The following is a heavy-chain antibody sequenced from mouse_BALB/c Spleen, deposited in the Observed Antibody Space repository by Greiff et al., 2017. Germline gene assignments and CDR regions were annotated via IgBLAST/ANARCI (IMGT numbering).Heavy chain of an antibody. Sequence: VQLKESGPGLVAPSQSLSITCTVSGFSLTSYGVHWVRQPPGKGLEWLGVIWAGGSTNYNSALMSRLSISKDNSKSQVFLKMNSLQTDDTAMYYCARGENYDYDGFAYWGQGTLVTVSA. D-gene: IGHD2-4*01. J-gene: IGHJ3*01. CDR3: ARGENYDYDGFAY. V-gene: IGHV2-9*02. CDR1: GFSLTSYG. CDR2: IWAGGST.